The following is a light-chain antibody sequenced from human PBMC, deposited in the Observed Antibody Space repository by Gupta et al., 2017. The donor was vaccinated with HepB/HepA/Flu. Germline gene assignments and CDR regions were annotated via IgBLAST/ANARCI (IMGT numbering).Light chain of an antibody. CDR2: SPN. Sequence: TVVTHEPSFSVSPGCTVTLTCGLSSGSGSTSYYPSWYQQTPGLHPISRSDSPNTRSSGRPDRCERGIPGTKAVTNTTGDEADDDSSDYCVMYMSSGSVVFGGGTKLTVL. CDR1: SGSGSTSYY. V-gene: IGLV8-61*01. J-gene: IGLJ2*01. CDR3: VMYMSSGSVV.